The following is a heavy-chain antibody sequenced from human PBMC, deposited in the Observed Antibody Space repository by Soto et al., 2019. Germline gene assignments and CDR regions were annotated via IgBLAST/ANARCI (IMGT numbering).Heavy chain of an antibody. D-gene: IGHD3-10*01. J-gene: IGHJ6*03. V-gene: IGHV4-59*01. CDR3: ARVPQETGPYYYYYMDV. Sequence: ASETLSLTCTGSGGSISSYYWSWIRQPPGKGLEWIGYIYYSGSTNYNPSLKSRVTISVDTSKNQFSLKLSSVTAADTAVYYCARVPQETGPYYYYYMDVWGKGTTVTVSS. CDR2: IYYSGST. CDR1: GGSISSYY.